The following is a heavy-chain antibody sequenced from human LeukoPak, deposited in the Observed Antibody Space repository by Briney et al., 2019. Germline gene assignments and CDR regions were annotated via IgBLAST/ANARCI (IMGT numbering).Heavy chain of an antibody. V-gene: IGHV3-21*01. J-gene: IGHJ3*02. Sequence: GGSLRLSCAASGFTFSSYTMNWVRQAPGKGLEWVSSIHESGGYIYYADSVKGRFTISRDNAEKSLYLQMGSLRAEDTAVYYCASSSDAFDIWGQGTMVTVSS. CDR1: GFTFSSYT. D-gene: IGHD6-6*01. CDR2: IHESGGYI. CDR3: ASSSDAFDI.